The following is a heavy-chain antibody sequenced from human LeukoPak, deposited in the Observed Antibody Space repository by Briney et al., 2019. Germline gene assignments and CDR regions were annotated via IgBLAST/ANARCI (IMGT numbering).Heavy chain of an antibody. J-gene: IGHJ4*02. CDR2: ISYDGSNK. CDR3: ARSGSRPYYDFWSGYSYYFDY. V-gene: IGHV3-30*01. Sequence: PGRSLRLSCATSGFTFSSYAMHWVRQAPGKGLEWVAVISYDGSNKYYADSVKGRFTISRDNSKNTLYLQMNSLRAEDTAVYYCARSGSRPYYDFWSGYSYYFDYWGQGTLVTVSS. CDR1: GFTFSSYA. D-gene: IGHD3-3*01.